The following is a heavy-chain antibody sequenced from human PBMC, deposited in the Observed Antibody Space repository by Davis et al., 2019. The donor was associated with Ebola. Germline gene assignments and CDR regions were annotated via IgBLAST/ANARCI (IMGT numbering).Heavy chain of an antibody. Sequence: ASVKVSCKASGYTFTSYAMHWVRQAPGQRLEWMGWINAGNGNTKYSQKFQGRVTITRDTSASTAYMELSSLRSEDTAVYYCARGDFDYYYYGMDVWGQGTTVTVSS. V-gene: IGHV1-3*01. CDR3: ARGDFDYYYYGMDV. CDR2: INAGNGNT. CDR1: GYTFTSYA. J-gene: IGHJ6*02.